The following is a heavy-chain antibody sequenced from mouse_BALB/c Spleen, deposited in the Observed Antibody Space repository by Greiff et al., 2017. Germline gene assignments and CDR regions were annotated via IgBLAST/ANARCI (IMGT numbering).Heavy chain of an antibody. D-gene: IGHD1-1*02. CDR1: GFTFNTYA. V-gene: IGHV10-1*02. J-gene: IGHJ4*01. CDR2: IRSKSNNYAT. CDR3: VRWYEPY. Sequence: EVHLVESGGGLVQPKGSLKLSCAASGFTFNTYAMNWVRQAPGKGLEWVARIRSKSNNYATYYADSVKDRFTISRDDSQSMLYLQMNNLKTEDTAMYYCVRWYEPYWGQGTSVTVSS.